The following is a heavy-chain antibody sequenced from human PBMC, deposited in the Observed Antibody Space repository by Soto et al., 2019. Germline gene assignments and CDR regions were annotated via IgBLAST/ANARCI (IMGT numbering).Heavy chain of an antibody. V-gene: IGHV3-30-3*01. CDR2: ISYDGSNK. Sequence: QVQLVESGGGVVQPGRSLRLSCAASGFTFSSYAMHWVRQAPGKGLEWVAVISYDGSNKYYADSVKGRFTISRDNSKNTLYLQMNSLRAEDTAVYYCAREGDTAMVLDYWGQGTLVTVSS. CDR1: GFTFSSYA. D-gene: IGHD5-18*01. J-gene: IGHJ4*02. CDR3: AREGDTAMVLDY.